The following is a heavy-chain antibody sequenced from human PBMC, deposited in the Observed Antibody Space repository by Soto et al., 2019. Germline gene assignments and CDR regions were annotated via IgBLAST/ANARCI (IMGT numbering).Heavy chain of an antibody. CDR1: GFTFSSYG. J-gene: IGHJ4*02. CDR3: AKDTLDDSPDQYYFDH. V-gene: IGHV3-30*18. CDR2: ISYDGSNK. Sequence: GGSLRLSCAASGFTFSSYGMHWVRQAPGKGLEWVAVISYDGSNKYYADSVKGRFTISRDNSKNTLYLQMNSLRAEDTAVYYCAKDTLDDSPDQYYFDHWGQGTLVTVPS. D-gene: IGHD3-3*01.